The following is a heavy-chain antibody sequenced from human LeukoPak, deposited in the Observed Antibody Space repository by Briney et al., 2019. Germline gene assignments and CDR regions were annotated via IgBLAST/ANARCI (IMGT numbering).Heavy chain of an antibody. D-gene: IGHD4-17*01. V-gene: IGHV4-4*07. J-gene: IGHJ3*02. CDR3: ARERRNGDYSIGDAFDI. Sequence: SETLSLTCTVSGGSISSYYWSWIRQPAGKGLEWIGRIYTSGSTNYNPSLKSRVTMSLDTSKNQFSLKLSSVTAADTAVYYCARERRNGDYSIGDAFDIWGQGTMVTVSS. CDR1: GGSISSYY. CDR2: IYTSGST.